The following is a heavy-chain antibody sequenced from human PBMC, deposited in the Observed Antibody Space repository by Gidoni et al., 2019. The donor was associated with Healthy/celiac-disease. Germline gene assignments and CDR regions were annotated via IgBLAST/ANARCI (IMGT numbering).Heavy chain of an antibody. CDR1: GGSISSSSYY. V-gene: IGHV4-39*07. J-gene: IGHJ4*02. Sequence: QLQLQESGPGLVKPSETLSLTCTVSGGSISSSSYYWGWIRQPPGKGLEWIGSIYYSGSTYYNPSLKSRVTISVDTSKNQFSLKLSSVTAADTAVYYCARFGSGYSNYGNYWGQGTLVTVSS. CDR3: ARFGSGYSNYGNY. D-gene: IGHD4-4*01. CDR2: IYYSGST.